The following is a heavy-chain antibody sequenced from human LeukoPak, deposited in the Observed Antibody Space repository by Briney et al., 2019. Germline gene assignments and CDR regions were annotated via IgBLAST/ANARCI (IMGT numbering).Heavy chain of an antibody. J-gene: IGHJ4*02. V-gene: IGHV1-18*01. CDR1: GYTFTNYD. Sequence: ASVKVSCKASGYTFTNYDISWVRQAPGQGLEWMGWISAYNDNTNYAQKLQGRVTMPTDTSTSTAYMELRSLRSDDTAVYYCAREHSGSYSQPLDYFDYWGQGTLVTVSS. CDR3: AREHSGSYSQPLDYFDY. D-gene: IGHD1-26*01. CDR2: ISAYNDNT.